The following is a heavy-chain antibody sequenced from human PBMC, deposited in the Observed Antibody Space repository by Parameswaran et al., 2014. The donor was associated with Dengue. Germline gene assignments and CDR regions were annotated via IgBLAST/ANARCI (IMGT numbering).Heavy chain of an antibody. D-gene: IGHD2-2*01. CDR1: GFTFSSYA. CDR3: AKTCSTSCYGQSY. V-gene: IGHV3-23*01. Sequence: GESLKISCAASGFTFSSYAMSWVRQAPGKGLEWVSAISGSGGSTYYADSVKGRFTISRDNSKNTLYLQMNSLRAEDTAVYYCAKTCSTSCYGQSYWGQGTLVTVSS. J-gene: IGHJ4*02. CDR2: ISGSGGST.